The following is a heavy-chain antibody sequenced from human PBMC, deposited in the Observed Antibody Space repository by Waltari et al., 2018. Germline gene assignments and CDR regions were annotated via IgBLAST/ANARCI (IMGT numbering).Heavy chain of an antibody. Sequence: QVPLRESGPGLVRSSETLSLACPVSGHSVNYDFYWACIRQSPGGGLEWIASIYHTGSSHYNSSLKSRVSISTDMSTKQFFLTLTHLTAADTAVYYCAEEGNTTAGLFDSWGQGTLVTVSS. D-gene: IGHD6-25*01. J-gene: IGHJ4*02. CDR3: AEEGNTTAGLFDS. V-gene: IGHV4-38-2*01. CDR2: IYHTGSS. CDR1: GHSVNYDFY.